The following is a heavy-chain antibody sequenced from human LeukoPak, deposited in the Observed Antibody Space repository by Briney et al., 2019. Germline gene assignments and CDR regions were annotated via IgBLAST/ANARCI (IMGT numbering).Heavy chain of an antibody. CDR2: LYGGGNT. V-gene: IGHV3-53*01. CDR3: ARQLATELDF. CDR1: GFNVINNY. D-gene: IGHD5-24*01. J-gene: IGHJ4*02. Sequence: GGSLRLSCTASGFNVINNYMAWVRLPPGKGLEWVSVLYGGGNTYYADSVKGRFTISRDNSKNTVYLRLNSLRAEDTAVYYCARQLATELDFWGLGTLVSVSS.